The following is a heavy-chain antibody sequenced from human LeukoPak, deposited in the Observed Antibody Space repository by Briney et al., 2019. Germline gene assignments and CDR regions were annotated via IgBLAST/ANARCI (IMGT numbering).Heavy chain of an antibody. CDR3: ASLNSSGSLDY. J-gene: IGHJ4*02. Sequence: SETLSLTCTVSGGFISSYYWSWIRQPPGKGLEWIGYIYYSGSTNYNPSLKSRVTISVDTSKNQFSLKLSSVTAADTAVYYCASLNSSGSLDYWGQGSLVTVSS. V-gene: IGHV4-59*01. D-gene: IGHD6-19*01. CDR2: IYYSGST. CDR1: GGFISSYY.